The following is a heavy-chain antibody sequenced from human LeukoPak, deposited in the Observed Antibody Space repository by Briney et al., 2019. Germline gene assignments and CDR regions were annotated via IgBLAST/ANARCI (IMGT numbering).Heavy chain of an antibody. CDR1: GYIFSNYG. CDR2: ISGHSGTT. V-gene: IGHV1-18*01. J-gene: IGHJ5*02. Sequence: GASVKVSCKASGYIFSNYGITWVRQAPGHGLEWMGWISGHSGTTNYAQKFQERATMTTDTSTSTAYMELRSLRFDDTAVYYCARDFAWGSGGAPIDDNWLDPWGQGILVTVSS. CDR3: ARDFAWGSGGAPIDDNWLDP. D-gene: IGHD7-27*01.